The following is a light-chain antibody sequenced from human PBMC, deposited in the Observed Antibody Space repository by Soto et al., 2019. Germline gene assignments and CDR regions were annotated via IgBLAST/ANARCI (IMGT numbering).Light chain of an antibody. Sequence: EVVMTQSPATLSVSAGERATLSCRASESVSRKLAWYQQKPGQAPRLLIYDASTRATGIPDRFSGGGCGTEFFLPISSLQSQDFVVYYCQQYNSWPTITFCQGTRLEIK. CDR3: QQYNSWPTIT. V-gene: IGKV3-15*01. CDR2: DAS. CDR1: ESVSRK. J-gene: IGKJ5*01.